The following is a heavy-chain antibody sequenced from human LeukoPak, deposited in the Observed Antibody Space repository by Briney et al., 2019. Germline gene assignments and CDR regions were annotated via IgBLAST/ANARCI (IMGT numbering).Heavy chain of an antibody. CDR1: GYSFTSYW. CDR3: ARRNCSSTSCYAVFDY. CDR2: IYPGDSDT. V-gene: IGHV5-51*01. D-gene: IGHD2-2*01. J-gene: IGHJ4*02. Sequence: GESLKISCKGSGYSFTSYWIGWVRQMPGKGLEWMGIIYPGDSDTRYSPSFQGQVTISADKSISTAYLQWSGLKASDTAMYYCARRNCSSTSCYAVFDYWGQGTLVTVSS.